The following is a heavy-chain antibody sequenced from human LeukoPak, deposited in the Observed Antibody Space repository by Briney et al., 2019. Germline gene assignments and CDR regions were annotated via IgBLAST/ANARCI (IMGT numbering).Heavy chain of an antibody. CDR3: ARDDSDYDDAFLI. CDR2: IYYSGSI. J-gene: IGHJ3*02. Sequence: PSETLSLTCTVSGGSISTYYWTWIRQSPGKGLEWIGYIYYSGSINYNPSLQSRVTISIDTSRNQFSLKLNSVTAADTAVYYCARDDSDYDDAFLIWGQGTMVSVSS. V-gene: IGHV4-59*01. CDR1: GGSISTYY. D-gene: IGHD5-12*01.